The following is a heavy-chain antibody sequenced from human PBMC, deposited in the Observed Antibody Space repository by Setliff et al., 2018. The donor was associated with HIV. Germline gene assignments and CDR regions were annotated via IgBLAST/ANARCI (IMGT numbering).Heavy chain of an antibody. D-gene: IGHD5-18*01. Sequence: HPGGSLRLSCTVSGFTFGDYAMSWVRQAPGKGLEWVGFIRSKAYGGTTEYAASVKDRFIVSRDDSKSIAYLQINSLKTEDTAVYYCTRDKGYAFDIWGQGTMVTVSS. J-gene: IGHJ3*02. V-gene: IGHV3-49*04. CDR2: IRSKAYGGTT. CDR3: TRDKGYAFDI. CDR1: GFTFGDYA.